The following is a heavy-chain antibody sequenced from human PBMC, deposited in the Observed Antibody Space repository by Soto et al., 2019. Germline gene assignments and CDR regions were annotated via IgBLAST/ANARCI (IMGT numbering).Heavy chain of an antibody. CDR2: IWYDGGNK. V-gene: IGHV3-33*01. D-gene: IGHD3-16*01. CDR1: GFTFSSYG. J-gene: IGHJ6*03. CDR3: ARQGYDHIWGSYLKRPPPDRVYYYMDV. Sequence: GGSLRLSCAASGFTFSSYGMHWVRQAPGKGLEWVAVIWYDGGNKYYADSVKGRFTISRDNSKNTLYLQMNSLRAEDTAVYYCARQGYDHIWGSYLKRPPPDRVYYYMDVWGKGTTVTVSS.